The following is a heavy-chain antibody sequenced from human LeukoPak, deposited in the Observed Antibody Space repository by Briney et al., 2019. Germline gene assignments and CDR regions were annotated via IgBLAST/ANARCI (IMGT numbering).Heavy chain of an antibody. CDR2: ISSSSSYI. V-gene: IGHV3-21*01. CDR1: GFTFSSYS. Sequence: GGSLRLSCAASGFTFSSYSMNWVRQAPGKGLEWVSSISSSSSYIYYADSVKGRFTISRDNAKNSLYLQMNSLRAEDTAVYYCARSGKGNPPFYYYYYYMDVWGKGTTVTVSS. CDR3: ARSGKGNPPFYYYYYYMDV. D-gene: IGHD1-14*01. J-gene: IGHJ6*03.